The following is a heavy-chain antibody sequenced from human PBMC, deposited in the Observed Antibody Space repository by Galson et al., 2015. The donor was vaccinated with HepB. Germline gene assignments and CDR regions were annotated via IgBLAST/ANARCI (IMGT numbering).Heavy chain of an antibody. CDR1: GFTFSSYW. D-gene: IGHD3-3*01. CDR2: INSDGSST. CDR3: ATSPDDLPYYYYYYMDV. J-gene: IGHJ6*03. V-gene: IGHV3-74*01. Sequence: SLRLSCAASGFTFSSYWMHWVRQAPGKGLVWVSRINSDGSSTSYADSVKGRFTISRDNAKNTLYLQMNSLRAEDTAVYYCATSPDDLPYYYYYYMDVWGKGTTVTVSS.